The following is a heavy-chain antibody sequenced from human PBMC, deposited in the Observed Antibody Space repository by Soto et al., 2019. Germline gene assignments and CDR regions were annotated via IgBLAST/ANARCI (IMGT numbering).Heavy chain of an antibody. V-gene: IGHV3-30*03. CDR2: ISYDGSNK. CDR3: ARGYGSGSLIFDY. Sequence: GGSLRLSCAASGFTFSSYGMHWVRQAPGKGLEWVAVISYDGSNKYYADSVKGRFTISRDNSKNTLYLQMNSLRAEDTAVYYCARGYGSGSLIFDYWGQGTLVTVSS. J-gene: IGHJ4*02. CDR1: GFTFSSYG. D-gene: IGHD3-10*01.